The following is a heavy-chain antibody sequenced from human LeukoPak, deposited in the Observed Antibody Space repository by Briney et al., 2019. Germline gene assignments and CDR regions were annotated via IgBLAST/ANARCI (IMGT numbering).Heavy chain of an antibody. CDR1: GYTFTNYG. CDR2: MNPNSGNT. CDR3: ARARIAVAGGAHMDV. D-gene: IGHD6-19*01. V-gene: IGHV1-8*03. Sequence: ASVKVSCKTSGYTFTNYGISWVRQAPGQGLEWMGWMNPNSGNTGYAQKFQGRVTITRNTSISTAYMELSSLRSEDTAVYYCARARIAVAGGAHMDVWGKGTTVTVSS. J-gene: IGHJ6*03.